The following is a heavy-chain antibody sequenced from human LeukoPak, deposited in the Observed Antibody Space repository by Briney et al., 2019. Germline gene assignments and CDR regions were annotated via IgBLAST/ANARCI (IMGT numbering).Heavy chain of an antibody. Sequence: GESLKISCNGSGYSITSYWIGWVRQPAGKRREWMAIISTGDADTCSHPSFQGQVTISADKSISPAYLQWSSLKASDTAMYYCAVMTTVSRFDYWGQGTLVTVSS. V-gene: IGHV5-51*01. CDR3: AVMTTVSRFDY. D-gene: IGHD4-17*01. J-gene: IGHJ4*02. CDR2: ISTGDADT. CDR1: GYSITSYW.